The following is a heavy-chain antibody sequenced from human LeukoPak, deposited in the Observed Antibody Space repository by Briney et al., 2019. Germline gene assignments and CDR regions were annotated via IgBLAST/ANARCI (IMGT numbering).Heavy chain of an antibody. CDR1: GFSVSNYY. CDR2: IYSGGNT. J-gene: IGHJ4*02. D-gene: IGHD3-22*01. V-gene: IGHV3-53*01. Sequence: GGSLSLSCAASGFSVSNYYMSWARQAPGKGLEWVSVIYSGGNTYYTDSVKGRFTISRDNPKNTVFLQMSSLRGEDTAVYYCARCYYDGSGFYYYFDYWGQGTLVTVSS. CDR3: ARCYYDGSGFYYYFDY.